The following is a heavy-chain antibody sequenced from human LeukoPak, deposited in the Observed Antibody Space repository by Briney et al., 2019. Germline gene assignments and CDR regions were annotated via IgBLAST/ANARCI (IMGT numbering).Heavy chain of an antibody. Sequence: GASVKVSCKASGYTFTSYDINWVRQATGQGPEWMGWMNPNSGNTGYAQKFQGRVTMTRNTSISTAYMELSSLRSEDTAVYYCARGRSRPAVAVRGYYFDYWGQGTLVTVSS. CDR3: ARGRSRPAVAVRGYYFDY. CDR1: GYTFTSYD. D-gene: IGHD6-19*01. CDR2: MNPNSGNT. V-gene: IGHV1-8*01. J-gene: IGHJ4*02.